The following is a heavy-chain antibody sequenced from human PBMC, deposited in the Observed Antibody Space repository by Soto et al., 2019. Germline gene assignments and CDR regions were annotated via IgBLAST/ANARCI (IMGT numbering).Heavy chain of an antibody. CDR2: INAGNGNT. J-gene: IGHJ4*02. CDR1: GFTFTSYA. V-gene: IGHV1-3*01. Sequence: QVQLVQSGAEVKKPGASVKVSCKASGFTFTSYAMHWVRQAPGQRLEWMGWINAGNGNTKYSQKFQGRVTITRDTPASTAYMELSSLRSEVTAVYYCASTRLGWLATVHYYFDYWGQGTLVTVSS. D-gene: IGHD5-12*01. CDR3: ASTRLGWLATVHYYFDY.